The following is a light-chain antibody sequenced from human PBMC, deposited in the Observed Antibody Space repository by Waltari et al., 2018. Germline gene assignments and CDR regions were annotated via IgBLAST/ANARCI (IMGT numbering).Light chain of an antibody. V-gene: IGKV4-1*01. CDR3: QQCYTFPYT. CDR2: WAS. CDR1: QSLVFSSNNKNY. J-gene: IGKJ2*01. Sequence: DIVLTQSPDSLAVSLGERATINCKSSQSLVFSSNNKNYLGWYQQKPGPPPKLLITWASIRESGVPYRFSGSGSGTDFTLTISSLQAEDVAVYYCQQCYTFPYTFGQGTKLEIK.